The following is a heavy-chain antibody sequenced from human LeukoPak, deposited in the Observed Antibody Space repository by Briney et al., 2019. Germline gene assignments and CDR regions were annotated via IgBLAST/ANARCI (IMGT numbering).Heavy chain of an antibody. CDR1: GGSFSSYY. CDR3: ARIGYHGTDY. CDR2: IYTTGST. J-gene: IGHJ4*02. V-gene: IGHV4-59*10. D-gene: IGHD6-25*01. Sequence: SETLSLTCAVYGGSFSSYYWSWIRQPAGKGLEWIGRIYTTGSTNYNPSLKSRVTMSVDTSKNQFSLKLSSVTAADTAVYYCARIGYHGTDYWGQGTLVTVSS.